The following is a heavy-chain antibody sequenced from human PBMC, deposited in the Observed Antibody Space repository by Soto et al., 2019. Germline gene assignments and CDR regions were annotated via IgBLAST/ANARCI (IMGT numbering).Heavy chain of an antibody. D-gene: IGHD6-13*01. Sequence: ASVKVSCKASGYTFTGYYMHWVRQAPGQGLEWMGWINPNSDGTNYAQKFQGWVTMTRDTSISTAYMELSRLRSDDTAVYYCARDRGSWYGFGYYYYYGMDVWGQGTTVTVSS. CDR1: GYTFTGYY. V-gene: IGHV1-2*04. CDR3: ARDRGSWYGFGYYYYYGMDV. CDR2: INPNSDGT. J-gene: IGHJ6*02.